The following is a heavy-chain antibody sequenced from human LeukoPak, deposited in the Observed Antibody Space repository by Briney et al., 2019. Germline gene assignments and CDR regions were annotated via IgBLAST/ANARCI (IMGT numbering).Heavy chain of an antibody. Sequence: GGSLRLSCAASGFTFRSYSMNWVRQAPGKGLEWVSYISSSSSTIYYADSVKGRFTISRDNAKNSLYLQMNSLRAEDTAVYYCARSPYCSSTSCYGIDYWGQGTLVTVSS. CDR1: GFTFRSYS. CDR2: ISSSSSTI. J-gene: IGHJ4*02. D-gene: IGHD2-2*01. CDR3: ARSPYCSSTSCYGIDY. V-gene: IGHV3-48*04.